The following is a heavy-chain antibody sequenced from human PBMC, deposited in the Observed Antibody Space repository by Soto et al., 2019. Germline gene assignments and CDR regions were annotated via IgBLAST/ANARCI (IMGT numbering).Heavy chain of an antibody. CDR3: ARGRCRRGGSRYSTFDY. J-gene: IGHJ4*02. CDR2: ISGSGSST. V-gene: IGHV3-23*01. D-gene: IGHD2-15*01. Sequence: EVQLLESGGGLVQPGGSLTLSCAASGFTFSSYAMSWVRQAPGKGLEWVSDISGSGSSTYYADSVKGRFTISRDNSKSTLYLQMNSRLAEDKALYYCARGRCRRGGSRYSTFDYWGQGTLVNVSS. CDR1: GFTFSSYA.